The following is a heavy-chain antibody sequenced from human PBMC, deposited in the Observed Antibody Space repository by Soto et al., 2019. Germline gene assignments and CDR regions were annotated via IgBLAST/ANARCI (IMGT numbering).Heavy chain of an antibody. CDR1: GGSISSGGYY. Sequence: SETLSLTCTVSGGSISSGGYYWSWIRQHPGKGLEWIGYICYSGSTYYNPSLKSRVTISVDTSKNQFSLKLSSVTAADTAVYYCARGIAAAGLYYYYYYGMDVWGQGTTVTVSS. V-gene: IGHV4-31*03. D-gene: IGHD6-13*01. J-gene: IGHJ6*02. CDR2: ICYSGST. CDR3: ARGIAAAGLYYYYYYGMDV.